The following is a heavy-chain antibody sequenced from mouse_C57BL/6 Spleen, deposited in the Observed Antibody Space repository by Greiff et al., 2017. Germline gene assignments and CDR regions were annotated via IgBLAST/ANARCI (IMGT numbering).Heavy chain of an antibody. Sequence: SGAELVRPGASVKLSCTASGFNIKDYYMHWVKQRPEQGLEWIGRIDPEDGDTEYAPKFQGKATMTADTSSTTAYLQLSSLTSEDTAVYYCTSITPGYWGQGTTLTVSS. CDR2: IDPEDGDT. V-gene: IGHV14-1*01. CDR1: GFNIKDYY. J-gene: IGHJ2*01. CDR3: TSITPGY. D-gene: IGHD1-1*01.